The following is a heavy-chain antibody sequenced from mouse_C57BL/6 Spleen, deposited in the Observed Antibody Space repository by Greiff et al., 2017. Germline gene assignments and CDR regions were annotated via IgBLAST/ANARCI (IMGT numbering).Heavy chain of an antibody. Sequence: QVHVKQSGAELMKPGASVKLSCKATGYTFTGYWIEWVKQRPGHGLEWIGELLPGSGSTNYNEKFKGKATFTADTSYNTAYMQLSSLTTEDSAIYYCARGGFYYYGSSPLGNFDVWGTGTTVTVSS. CDR3: ARGGFYYYGSSPLGNFDV. CDR2: LLPGSGST. CDR1: GYTFTGYW. D-gene: IGHD1-1*01. V-gene: IGHV1-9*01. J-gene: IGHJ1*03.